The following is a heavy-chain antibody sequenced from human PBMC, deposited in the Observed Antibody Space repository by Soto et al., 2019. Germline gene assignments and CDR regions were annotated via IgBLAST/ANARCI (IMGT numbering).Heavy chain of an antibody. CDR2: ISAYNGNT. D-gene: IGHD5-12*01. CDR3: ARDPPIVATITSPDWFDP. J-gene: IGHJ5*02. Sequence: SVKVSCKDSGYTFTSYGISWVRQAPGQGLEWMGWISAYNGNTNYAQKLQGRVTMTTDTSTSTAYMELRSLRSDDTAVYYCARDPPIVATITSPDWFDPWGQGTLVTVSS. V-gene: IGHV1-18*01. CDR1: GYTFTSYG.